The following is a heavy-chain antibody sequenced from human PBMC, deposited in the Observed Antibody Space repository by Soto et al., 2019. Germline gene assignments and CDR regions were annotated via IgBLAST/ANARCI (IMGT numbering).Heavy chain of an antibody. Sequence: GGSLRLSCAASGLTFSSYDMSWVRQAPGKGLEWVSTIRTSGGSTYYADSVKGRFTISRDNSKSTLYLQMNSLRAEDTAVYYCARLVAHWGQGPLVTVSS. CDR2: IRTSGGST. V-gene: IGHV3-23*01. CDR1: GLTFSSYD. CDR3: ARLVAH. D-gene: IGHD2-15*01. J-gene: IGHJ4*02.